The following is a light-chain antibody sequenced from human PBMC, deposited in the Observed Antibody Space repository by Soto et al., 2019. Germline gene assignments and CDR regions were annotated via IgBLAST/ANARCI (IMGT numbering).Light chain of an antibody. Sequence: QSALTQPPSVSGSPGQSVTISCTGTNSDVGSCNRVSWYQQPPGTAPKLMISEVSNRPSGVPDRFSGSKSGNTASLTISGLQAEDEADYYCSSYTSSSTYVFGTGTKVTVL. V-gene: IGLV2-18*02. CDR3: SSYTSSSTYV. J-gene: IGLJ1*01. CDR1: NSDVGSCNR. CDR2: EVS.